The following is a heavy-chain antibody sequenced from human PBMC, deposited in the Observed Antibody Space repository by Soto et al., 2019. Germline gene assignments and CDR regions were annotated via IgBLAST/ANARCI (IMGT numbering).Heavy chain of an antibody. CDR2: IYYSGST. J-gene: IGHJ4*02. V-gene: IGHV4-31*03. CDR1: GGSISSGGYY. CDR3: AYDSSGYYYFDY. D-gene: IGHD3-22*01. Sequence: QVQLQESGPGLVKPSQTLSLTCTVSGGSISSGGYYWSWIRQHPGKGLEWIGYIYYSGSTYYNPSLKSRVTISVDTSKNQFSLKLSSVTAADTAEYYCAYDSSGYYYFDYWGQGTLVTVSS.